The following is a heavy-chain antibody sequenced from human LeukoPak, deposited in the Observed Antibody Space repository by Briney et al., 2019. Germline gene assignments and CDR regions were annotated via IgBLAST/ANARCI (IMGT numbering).Heavy chain of an antibody. J-gene: IGHJ4*02. CDR3: GRERMADLSFDY. CDR1: GYTFTGYH. V-gene: IGHV1-2*06. Sequence: ASVKVSCKASGYTFTGYHIHWVRLAPGQGLEWMGRINPNSGGTNYAQKFQGRGTMTRDTSVSTAYMELSRLRSDDTAVYYCGRERMADLSFDYWGQGTLLTVSS. D-gene: IGHD5-24*01. CDR2: INPNSGGT.